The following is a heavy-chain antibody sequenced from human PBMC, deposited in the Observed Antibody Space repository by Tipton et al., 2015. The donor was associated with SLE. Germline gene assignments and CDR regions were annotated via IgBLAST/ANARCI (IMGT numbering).Heavy chain of an antibody. CDR3: ARGSGVTDFDY. CDR1: GGSISTYY. J-gene: IGHJ4*02. V-gene: IGHV4-59*01. CDR2: IYYRGST. Sequence: GLVKPSETLSLTCTVSGGSISTYYWNWIRQPPGKGLEWIGYIYYRGSTNYNPSLKSRVTISVDTSKNQFSLKLTSVTAADTAVYYCARGSGVTDFDYWGQGALVTVSS. D-gene: IGHD2-21*02.